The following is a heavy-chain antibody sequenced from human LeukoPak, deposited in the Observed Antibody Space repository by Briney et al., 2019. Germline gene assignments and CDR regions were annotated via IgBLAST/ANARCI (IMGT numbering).Heavy chain of an antibody. Sequence: SETLSLTCTVSGGSISEYYWYWIRQPPGEGLEWIGYIYYTGSTKYHPSLKSRLTISVDTSKNQFSLRLTSVTAADTAVYYCARGGNFYRGHYFDYWGQGALVTVSS. CDR1: GGSISEYY. V-gene: IGHV4-59*01. J-gene: IGHJ4*02. CDR2: IYYTGST. D-gene: IGHD1-26*01. CDR3: ARGGNFYRGHYFDY.